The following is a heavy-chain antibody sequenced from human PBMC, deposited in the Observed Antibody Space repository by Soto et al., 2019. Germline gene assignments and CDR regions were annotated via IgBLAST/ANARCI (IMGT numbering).Heavy chain of an antibody. J-gene: IGHJ6*02. CDR1: GGSISSYY. D-gene: IGHD6-13*01. CDR2: IYTSGST. CDR3: ARDQYSSSWGSYYYYGMDV. V-gene: IGHV4-4*07. Sequence: PSETLSLTCTVSGGSISSYYWSWIRQPAGKGLEWIERIYTSGSTNYNPSLKSRVTMSVDTSKNQFSLKLSSVTAADTAVYYCARDQYSSSWGSYYYYGMDVWGQGTTVTVSS.